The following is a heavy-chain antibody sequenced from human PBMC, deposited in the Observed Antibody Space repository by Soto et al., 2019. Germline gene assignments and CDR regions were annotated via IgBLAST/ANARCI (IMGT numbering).Heavy chain of an antibody. CDR3: GSLGGLATFSYNFDY. Sequence: SETLSLTCTVSGGSVSSSSYYWGWVRQPPGKGLEWIGSVYYSGSTYYNPSLESRVTISVDKSKNQFSLKLMSLSAADTAVYYFGSLGGLATFSYNFDYWGQGALVTAAS. D-gene: IGHD1-1*01. J-gene: IGHJ4*02. CDR2: VYYSGST. CDR1: GGSVSSSSYY. V-gene: IGHV4-39*01.